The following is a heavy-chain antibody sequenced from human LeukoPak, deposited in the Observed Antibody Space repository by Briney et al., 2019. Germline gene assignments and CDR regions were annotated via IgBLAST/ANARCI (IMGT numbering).Heavy chain of an antibody. J-gene: IGHJ4*02. Sequence: GESLKISCKGSGYTFIRFWIGWSRQMPGKGLEWMGIIYPGDSETRYSPSFQGQVTISVDKSISTAYLQWSSLKASVTAVYYCATGGRYSSNFDYWGQGTLVTVSS. CDR1: GYTFIRFW. CDR2: IYPGDSET. V-gene: IGHV5-51*01. CDR3: ATGGRYSSNFDY. D-gene: IGHD5-18*01.